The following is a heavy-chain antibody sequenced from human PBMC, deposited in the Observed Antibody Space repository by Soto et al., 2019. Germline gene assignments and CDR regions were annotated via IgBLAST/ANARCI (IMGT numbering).Heavy chain of an antibody. Sequence: EVQVVESGGGLVQPGGPLRLPLAASGLTFTNNWMHWVRQVPGQGLVWVSRIDADGSGTSYADSVKGRFTISRDNAKNTLSLEMNALRVDDTAIYYCTTTFEFWGQGTLVTVSS. J-gene: IGHJ4*02. CDR2: IDADGSGT. CDR1: GLTFTNNW. CDR3: TTTFEF. D-gene: IGHD1-1*01. V-gene: IGHV3-74*01.